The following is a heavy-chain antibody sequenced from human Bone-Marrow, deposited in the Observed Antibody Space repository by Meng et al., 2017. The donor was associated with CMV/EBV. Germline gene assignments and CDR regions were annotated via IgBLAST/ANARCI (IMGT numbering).Heavy chain of an antibody. Sequence: GGSLRLSCAASGFTFSDSAMHWVRQAPGKGLEWVAVISYDGSNKYYADSVKGRFTISRDNSKNTLYLQMNSLRAEDTAVYYCAREVVVPAAIGYYYYGMDVWGQGTTVTVSS. CDR3: AREVVVPAAIGYYYYGMDV. J-gene: IGHJ6*01. D-gene: IGHD2-2*01. CDR2: ISYDGSNK. CDR1: GFTFSDSA. V-gene: IGHV3-30-3*01.